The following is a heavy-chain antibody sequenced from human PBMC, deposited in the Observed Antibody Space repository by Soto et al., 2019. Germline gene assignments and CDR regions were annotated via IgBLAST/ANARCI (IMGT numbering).Heavy chain of an antibody. CDR3: ARQGYCSGGSCYSSYYYYMDV. D-gene: IGHD2-15*01. J-gene: IGHJ6*03. CDR1: GGSISSYY. Sequence: SETLSLTCTVSGGSISSYYWSWIRQPPGKGLEWIGYIYYSGSTNYNPSLKSRVTISVDTSKNQFSLKLSSVTAADTAVYYCARQGYCSGGSCYSSYYYYMDVWGKGTTVTVSS. CDR2: IYYSGST. V-gene: IGHV4-59*08.